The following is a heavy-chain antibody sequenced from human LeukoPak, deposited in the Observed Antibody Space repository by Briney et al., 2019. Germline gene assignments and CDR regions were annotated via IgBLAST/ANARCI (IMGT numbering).Heavy chain of an antibody. J-gene: IGHJ3*01. CDR1: GLTVSDNY. Sequence: GGSLRLSCAASGLTVSDNYTGWVRQAPGKGLEWVSIIYSGGATQYIDSVKGRFTIPRDTSKNTLYLQMNSLRPDDTAVYYCARDQTTVTSWHAFDLWGLGTMVTVSS. CDR3: ARDQTTVTSWHAFDL. CDR2: IYSGGAT. V-gene: IGHV3-66*02. D-gene: IGHD4-17*01.